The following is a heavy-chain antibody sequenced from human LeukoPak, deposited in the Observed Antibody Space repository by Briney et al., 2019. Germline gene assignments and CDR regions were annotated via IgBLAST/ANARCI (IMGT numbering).Heavy chain of an antibody. CDR3: AREAFLWRMGLNWFDP. CDR2: IKQDGSEK. J-gene: IGHJ5*02. D-gene: IGHD2/OR15-2a*01. Sequence: GGSLRLSCAASGFTFSSYWMSWVRQAPGKGLEWVANIKQDGSEKYYVDSVKGRFTISRDNAKNSLYLQMNSLRAEDTAVYYCAREAFLWRMGLNWFDPWGQGTLVTVSS. V-gene: IGHV3-7*01. CDR1: GFTFSSYW.